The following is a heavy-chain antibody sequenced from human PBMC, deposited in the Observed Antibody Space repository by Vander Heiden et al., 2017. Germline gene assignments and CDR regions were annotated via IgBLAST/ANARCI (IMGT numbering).Heavy chain of an antibody. Sequence: QVQMVESGGGVVQPGRSLRLSCAASGFTLGSYGMTWVRQASGKGLGWVAVIWYDGSNKYYADSVKGRFPISRENSRNTLYLQMNSLRAEDTAVYYCAKDRGIAAAGPYYYYYGMDVWGQGTTVTVSS. CDR3: AKDRGIAAAGPYYYYYGMDV. CDR2: IWYDGSNK. D-gene: IGHD6-13*01. V-gene: IGHV3-33*06. CDR1: GFTLGSYG. J-gene: IGHJ6*02.